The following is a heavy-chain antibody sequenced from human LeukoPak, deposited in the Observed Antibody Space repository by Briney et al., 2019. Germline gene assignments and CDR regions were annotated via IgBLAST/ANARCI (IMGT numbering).Heavy chain of an antibody. V-gene: IGHV4-39*06. Sequence: PSETLSLTRTVSGGSISSGSYYWGWVRQPPGKGLGWFGRYYYLRRTHYNPSLKSQVTISVDTSKNQFPLKLSSLTAADTAVYYCAKDTWHHGHWFHPWDQGPLVTVSS. CDR1: GGSISSGSYY. D-gene: IGHD1-14*01. CDR3: AKDTWHHGHWFHP. CDR2: YYYLRRT. J-gene: IGHJ5*02.